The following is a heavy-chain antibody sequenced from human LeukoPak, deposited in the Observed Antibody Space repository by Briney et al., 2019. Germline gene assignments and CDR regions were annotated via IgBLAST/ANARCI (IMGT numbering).Heavy chain of an antibody. CDR2: ISAYNGNT. J-gene: IGHJ5*02. CDR3: VFLDGNLNWFDP. Sequence: EASVKVSCKASGYTFTSYGISWVRQAPGQGLEWMGWISAYNGNTNYAQKLQGRVTMTTDTSTSTAYMELRSLRSDDTAVYYCVFLDGNLNWFDPWGQGTLVTVSS. D-gene: IGHD2-21*01. V-gene: IGHV1-18*01. CDR1: GYTFTSYG.